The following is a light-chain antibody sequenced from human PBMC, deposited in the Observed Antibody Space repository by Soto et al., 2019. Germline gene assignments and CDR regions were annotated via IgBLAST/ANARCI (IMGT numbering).Light chain of an antibody. CDR1: GSDIGSYNL. CDR3: CSYASGSTVV. J-gene: IGLJ3*02. CDR2: EGT. Sequence: QSVLTQPASVSGSPGQSITISCSGTGSDIGSYNLVSWYQQHPGKAPQLIIHEGTKRPSGVSSRFSASKSGNTASLTISGLQTEDEADYYCCSYASGSTVVFGGGTKLTVL. V-gene: IGLV2-23*01.